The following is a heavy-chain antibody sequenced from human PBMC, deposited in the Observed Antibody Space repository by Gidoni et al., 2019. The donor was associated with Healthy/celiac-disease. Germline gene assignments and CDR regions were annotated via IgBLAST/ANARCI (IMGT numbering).Heavy chain of an antibody. V-gene: IGHV3-33*01. Sequence: QVQLVESGGGVVQPGRSLRLSCAASGFTFSSDGMPGVRQAPGKGLGGVAVIWYDGSNKYYADSVTGRFTISRDNSKNTLYLQMNSLRAEDTAVYYCARDYYDFWSGYEDYYYGMDVWGQGTTVTVSS. CDR3: ARDYYDFWSGYEDYYYGMDV. CDR2: IWYDGSNK. D-gene: IGHD3-3*01. CDR1: GFTFSSDG. J-gene: IGHJ6*02.